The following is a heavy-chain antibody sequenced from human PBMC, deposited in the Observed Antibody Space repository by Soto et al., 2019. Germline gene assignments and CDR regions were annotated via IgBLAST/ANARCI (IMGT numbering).Heavy chain of an antibody. CDR3: TKGGIPRRYNIPKVDFDY. D-gene: IGHD1-1*01. J-gene: IGHJ4*02. Sequence: HPVGPLRLSCAASGFIFSNYAMRWVRQAPGRGLEWVSAISGSGATTYYPDSVKGRFTISRDNSKNTLYLQMNNLRADDTAVYYCTKGGIPRRYNIPKVDFDYWGQGSLVTVSS. CDR2: ISGSGATT. V-gene: IGHV3-23*01. CDR1: GFIFSNYA.